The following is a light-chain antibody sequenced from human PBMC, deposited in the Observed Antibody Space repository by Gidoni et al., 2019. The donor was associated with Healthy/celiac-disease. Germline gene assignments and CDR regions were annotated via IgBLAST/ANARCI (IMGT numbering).Light chain of an antibody. Sequence: LAHSPAVSVALGQTVRITCQGDSLRSYYASWYQQKPGQAPVLVIYGKNNRPSGIPDRFSGSSSGNTASLTITGAQAEDEADYYCNSRDSSGNHLVFGGGTKLTVL. CDR1: SLRSYY. CDR3: NSRDSSGNHLV. CDR2: GKN. V-gene: IGLV3-19*01. J-gene: IGLJ2*01.